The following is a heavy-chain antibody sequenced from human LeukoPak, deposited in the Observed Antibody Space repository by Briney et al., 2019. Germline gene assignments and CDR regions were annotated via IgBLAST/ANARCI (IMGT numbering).Heavy chain of an antibody. J-gene: IGHJ6*02. CDR2: INWNGGST. Sequence: SGGSLRLSCAASGFTFDDYGMSWVRQAPGKGLEWVSGINWNGGSTGYADSVKGRFTISRDNAKNSLFLQMNSLRAEDTAVYSCARGIAAAGYGMDVWGQGTTVTVSS. CDR3: ARGIAAAGYGMDV. V-gene: IGHV3-20*04. D-gene: IGHD6-13*01. CDR1: GFTFDDYG.